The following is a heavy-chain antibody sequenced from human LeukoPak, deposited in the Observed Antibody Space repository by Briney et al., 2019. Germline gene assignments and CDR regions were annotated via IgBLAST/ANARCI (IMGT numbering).Heavy chain of an antibody. CDR3: AKTGGPWD. CDR1: EFTFSAYW. D-gene: IGHD7-27*01. Sequence: GSLRLSCAASEFTFSAYWMHWVRQAPGKGLVWVSRIRGDGSMTNYADSVKGRFTISRDNSKNTLYLQMNSLRADDTAVYYCAKTGGPWDWGQGTLVTVSS. V-gene: IGHV3-74*01. J-gene: IGHJ4*02. CDR2: IRGDGSMT.